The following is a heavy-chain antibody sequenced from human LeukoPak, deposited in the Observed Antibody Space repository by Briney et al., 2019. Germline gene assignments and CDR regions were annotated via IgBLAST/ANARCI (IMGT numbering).Heavy chain of an antibody. CDR2: ISDSGGST. CDR1: GFTSSSYA. Sequence: GGSLRLSCAASGFTSSSYAMSWVRQAPGKGLEWVSAISDSGGSTYYADSVKGRFTISRDNSKNTLYLQMTSLRAEDTAVYYCAKEKYSNGFFDYWGQGTLVTVSS. D-gene: IGHD5-18*01. V-gene: IGHV3-23*01. CDR3: AKEKYSNGFFDY. J-gene: IGHJ4*02.